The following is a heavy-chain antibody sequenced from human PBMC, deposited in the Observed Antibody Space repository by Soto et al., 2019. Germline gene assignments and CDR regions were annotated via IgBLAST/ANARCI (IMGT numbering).Heavy chain of an antibody. CDR2: ISAYNGNT. D-gene: IGHD2-21*01. CDR1: GYTFTSYG. CDR3: GRAPRVAYCGGDCYSEVDY. V-gene: IGHV1-18*01. J-gene: IGHJ4*02. Sequence: ASVKVSCKASGYTFTSYGISWVRQAPGQGLEWMGWISAYNGNTNYAQKLQGRVTMTTDTSTSTAYMELRSLRSDDTAVYYCGRAPRVAYCGGDCYSEVDYWGQGTLVTVSS.